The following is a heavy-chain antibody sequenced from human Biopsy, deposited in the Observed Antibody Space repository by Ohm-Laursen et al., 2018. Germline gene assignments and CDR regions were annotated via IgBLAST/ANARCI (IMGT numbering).Heavy chain of an antibody. V-gene: IGHV3-33*01. CDR1: GSTFSSYG. Sequence: SLRLSCTASGSTFSSYGMHWVRQAPGKGLGWVAVIWYDGSNKYYADSVKGRFTISRDNSKNTLYLQMNSLRAEDTAVYYWASEMMSEAGGFDYWGQGTLVTVSS. D-gene: IGHD3-10*01. CDR2: IWYDGSNK. CDR3: ASEMMSEAGGFDY. J-gene: IGHJ4*02.